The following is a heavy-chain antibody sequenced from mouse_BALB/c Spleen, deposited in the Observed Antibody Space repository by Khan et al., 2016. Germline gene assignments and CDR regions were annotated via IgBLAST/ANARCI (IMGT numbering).Heavy chain of an antibody. CDR3: ARTARIKY. D-gene: IGHD1-2*01. CDR1: GYSITSGYG. J-gene: IGHJ2*01. V-gene: IGHV3-2*02. CDR2: ISYSGST. Sequence: EVQLQESGPGLVKPSQSLSLTCTVTGYSITSGYGWNWIRQFPGNKLEWMGYISYSGSTNYNPYLKSRISNTRDTTKNQFLLQLNSVTTEDTATYYCARTARIKYWCQGTTLTVSS.